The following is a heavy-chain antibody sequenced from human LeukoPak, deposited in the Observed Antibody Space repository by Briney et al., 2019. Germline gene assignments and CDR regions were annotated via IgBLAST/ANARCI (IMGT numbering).Heavy chain of an antibody. CDR3: ARQNDFRLDY. V-gene: IGHV5-51*01. D-gene: IGHD3-3*01. CDR2: IYPGDSDT. CDR1: GYTFSSYW. J-gene: IGHJ4*02. Sequence: GESLKISCKGSGYTFSSYWIGWVRQMPGKGLEWMGIIYPGDSDTRYSPSLQGQVSISVDTSTGTAYLQWSSLKVSVPAIYYCARQNDFRLDYWGQGTLLTVSS.